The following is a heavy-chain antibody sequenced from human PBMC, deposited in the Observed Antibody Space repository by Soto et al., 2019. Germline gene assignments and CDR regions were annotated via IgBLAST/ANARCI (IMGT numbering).Heavy chain of an antibody. Sequence: QVQLVESGGGVVQPGTSLRVSCVGSGFTFRSYVIHWVRQPPGKGLEWVALTSYDGSDKYYDDSVRGRFTISRDNSRNTVDLQMDSLRLEDTALYYCARWGTRGGLDVWGQGTLVSVSS. CDR1: GFTFRSYV. V-gene: IGHV3-30*19. CDR2: TSYDGSDK. D-gene: IGHD3-16*01. J-gene: IGHJ1*01. CDR3: ARWGTRGGLDV.